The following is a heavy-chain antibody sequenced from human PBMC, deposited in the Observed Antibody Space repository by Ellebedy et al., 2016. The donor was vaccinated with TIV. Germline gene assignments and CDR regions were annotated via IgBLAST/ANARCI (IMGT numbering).Heavy chain of an antibody. Sequence: GGSLRLSCAASGFTFSNYWMKWVRQAPGKGLAWVANIKQDGSEKYYVDSVKGRFTISRDNAKTSRFLQMNSLSVEDTAVYFCARGGYGRPFDCWGQGTLVTVSS. J-gene: IGHJ4*02. CDR1: GFTFSNYW. CDR3: ARGGYGRPFDC. V-gene: IGHV3-7*03. D-gene: IGHD5-12*01. CDR2: IKQDGSEK.